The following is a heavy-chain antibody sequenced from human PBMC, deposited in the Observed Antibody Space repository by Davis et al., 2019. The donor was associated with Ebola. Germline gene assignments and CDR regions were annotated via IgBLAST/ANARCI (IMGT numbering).Heavy chain of an antibody. J-gene: IGHJ3*02. V-gene: IGHV4-59*01. CDR1: GGSISSYY. Sequence: PLETLSLTCTVSGGSISSYYWSWIRQPPGKGLEWIGYIYYSGSTNYNPSLKSRVTISVDTSKNQFSLKLSSVTAADTAVYYCARVSVDGAFDIWGQGTMVTVSS. CDR3: ARVSVDGAFDI. CDR2: IYYSGST. D-gene: IGHD3-3*02.